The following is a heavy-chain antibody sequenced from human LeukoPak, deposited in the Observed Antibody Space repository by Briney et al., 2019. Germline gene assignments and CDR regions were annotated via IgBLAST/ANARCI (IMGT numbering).Heavy chain of an antibody. Sequence: GGSLRLSCAASGFTFDDYGMSWVRQAPGKGLEWVAVISYDGSNKYYADSVKGRFTISRDNSENTLYLQMNSLRAEDTAVYYCAKSGSYYPFDYWGQGALVTVSA. J-gene: IGHJ4*02. V-gene: IGHV3-30*18. CDR3: AKSGSYYPFDY. D-gene: IGHD1-26*01. CDR1: GFTFDDYG. CDR2: ISYDGSNK.